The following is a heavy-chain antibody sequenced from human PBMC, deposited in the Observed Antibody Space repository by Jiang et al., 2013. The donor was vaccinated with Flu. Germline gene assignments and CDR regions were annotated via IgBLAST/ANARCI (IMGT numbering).Heavy chain of an antibody. J-gene: IGHJ4*02. CDR2: NPSGGST. V-gene: IGHV1-46*01. Sequence: NPSGGSTSYAXKFQGRVTMTRDTSTSTVYMELSSLRSEDTAVYYCARDSGYSSSWYYFDYWGQGTLVTVSS. D-gene: IGHD6-13*01. CDR3: ARDSGYSSSWYYFDY.